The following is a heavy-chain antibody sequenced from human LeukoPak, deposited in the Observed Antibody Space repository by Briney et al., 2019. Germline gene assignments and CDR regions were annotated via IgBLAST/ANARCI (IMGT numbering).Heavy chain of an antibody. CDR1: GFTFSSYA. J-gene: IGHJ5*02. V-gene: IGHV3-23*01. CDR3: AKSYSSGWFGVPYLDP. CDR2: ISGSGGGT. D-gene: IGHD6-19*01. Sequence: GGSLRLSCAASGFTFSSYAMSWVRQAPGKGLEWVSAISGSGGGTYYADSVKGRFTISRDNSKNTLYLQMNSLRAEDTAVYYCAKSYSSGWFGVPYLDPWGQGTLVTVSS.